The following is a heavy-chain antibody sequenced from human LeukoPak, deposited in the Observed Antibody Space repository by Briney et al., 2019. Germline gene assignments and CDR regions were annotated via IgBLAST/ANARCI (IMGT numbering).Heavy chain of an antibody. D-gene: IGHD3-9*01. CDR1: GGSIISSSYY. CDR3: ARDPGYYDILTGYSHIGYFDY. V-gene: IGHV4-39*07. J-gene: IGHJ4*02. CDR2: IYYSGST. Sequence: PSETLSLTCTVSGGSIISSSYYWGWIRQPPGKGLEWIGSIYYSGSTYYNPSLKSRVTISVDTSKNQFSLKLSSVTAADTAVYYCARDPGYYDILTGYSHIGYFDYWGQGTLVTVSS.